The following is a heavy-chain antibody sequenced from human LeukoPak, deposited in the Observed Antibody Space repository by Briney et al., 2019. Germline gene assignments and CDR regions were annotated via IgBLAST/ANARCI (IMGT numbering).Heavy chain of an antibody. CDR1: GFTFSSYE. CDR3: AKDKYSSNWYSCDY. Sequence: GGSLRLSCAASGFTFSSYEMNWVRQAPGKGLEWVSYISSSGSTIYYADSVKGRFTISRDNPKNTLYLQMNSLRAEDTAVYYCAKDKYSSNWYSCDYWGQGTLVTVSS. J-gene: IGHJ4*02. D-gene: IGHD6-13*01. V-gene: IGHV3-48*03. CDR2: ISSSGSTI.